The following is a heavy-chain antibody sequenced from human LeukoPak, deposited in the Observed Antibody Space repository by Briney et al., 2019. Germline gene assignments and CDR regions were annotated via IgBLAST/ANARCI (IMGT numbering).Heavy chain of an antibody. CDR3: ARRRSTTMGHPLDY. CDR2: IYYAGTT. D-gene: IGHD1-14*01. V-gene: IGHV4-39*01. CDR1: GGSITSTGDY. Sequence: SETLSLTCTVSGGSITSTGDYWGWIRQPPGKGLEWIGSIYYAGTTSYNPSLKSGVTISVDTSKSQFSLKLSSVTAADTAIYYCARRRSTTMGHPLDYWGQGTLVTVSS. J-gene: IGHJ4*02.